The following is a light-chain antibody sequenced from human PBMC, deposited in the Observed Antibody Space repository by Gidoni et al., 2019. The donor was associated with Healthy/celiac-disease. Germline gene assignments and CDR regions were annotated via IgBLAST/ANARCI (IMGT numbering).Light chain of an antibody. J-gene: IGLJ1*01. Sequence: QSARTQPASVSGSPGQSITISCTGTSSDVGGYNYVSWYQQHPGKAPKLMIYDVSTRPSGVSNRFSGSKSGNTASLTISGLQAEDEADYYGSSYTSSSTWVFGTGTKVTVL. CDR2: DVS. V-gene: IGLV2-14*01. CDR3: SSYTSSSTWV. CDR1: SSDVGGYNY.